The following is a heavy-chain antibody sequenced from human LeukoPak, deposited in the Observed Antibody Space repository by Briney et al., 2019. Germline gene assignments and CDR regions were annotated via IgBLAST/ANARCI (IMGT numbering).Heavy chain of an antibody. CDR2: IRSKANSYAP. D-gene: IGHD4-17*01. CDR3: TRHDYGDSFGAFDI. V-gene: IGHV3-73*01. CDR1: GFTFSGSA. J-gene: IGHJ3*02. Sequence: GGSLTLSCAASGFTFSGSAMHWVRPASGKGLEWVGRIRSKANSYAPAYAASVKGRFTISRDDSKTTAYLQMNSLKTEETAVYYCTRHDYGDSFGAFDIWGQGTMVTVSS.